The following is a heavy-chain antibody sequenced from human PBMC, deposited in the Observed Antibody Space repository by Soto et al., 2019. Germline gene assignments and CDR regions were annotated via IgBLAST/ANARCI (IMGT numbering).Heavy chain of an antibody. CDR2: ISGSGGST. V-gene: IGHV3-23*01. CDR1: GFTFSSYA. J-gene: IGHJ6*02. Sequence: EVRLLESGGGLVQPGGSLRLSCAASGFTFSSYAMSWVRQAPGKGLEWVSAISGSGGSTYYADSVKGRFTISRDNSKNTLYLQMNSLRAEDTAVYYCANILTDPLYYYYGMDVWGQGTTVTVSS. CDR3: ANILTDPLYYYYGMDV. D-gene: IGHD7-27*01.